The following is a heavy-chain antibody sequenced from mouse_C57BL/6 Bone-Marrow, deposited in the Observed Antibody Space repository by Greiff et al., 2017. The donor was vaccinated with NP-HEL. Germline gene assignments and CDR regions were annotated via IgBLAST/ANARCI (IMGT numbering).Heavy chain of an antibody. Sequence: VKLVESGPGLVAPSQSLSIPCTVSGFSLTSYGVDWVRQPPGKGLEWLGVIWGGGSTNYNSALMSRLSISKDNSKSQVFLKMNSLQTDDTAMYYCAKQETAQEGDYYAMDYWGQGTSVTVSS. D-gene: IGHD3-2*02. J-gene: IGHJ4*01. CDR1: GFSLTSYG. CDR2: IWGGGST. CDR3: AKQETAQEGDYYAMDY. V-gene: IGHV2-9*01.